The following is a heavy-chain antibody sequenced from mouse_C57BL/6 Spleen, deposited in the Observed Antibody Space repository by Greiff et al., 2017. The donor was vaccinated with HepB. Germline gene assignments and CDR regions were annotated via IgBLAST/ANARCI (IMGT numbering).Heavy chain of an antibody. J-gene: IGHJ4*01. CDR2: IWRGGST. V-gene: IGHV2-5*01. Sequence: QVQLKQSGPGLVQPSQSLSITCTVSGFSLTSYGVHWVRQSPGKGLEWLGVIWRGGSTDYNAAFMSRLSITKDNSKTQVFFKMNSLQADDTAIYYGGKYPLYYGRSYPSYYAMDYWGQGTSVTVSS. CDR1: GFSLTSYG. CDR3: GKYPLYYGRSYPSYYAMDY. D-gene: IGHD1-1*01.